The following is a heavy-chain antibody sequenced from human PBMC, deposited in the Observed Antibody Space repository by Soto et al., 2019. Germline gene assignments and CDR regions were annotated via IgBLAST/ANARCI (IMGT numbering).Heavy chain of an antibody. J-gene: IGHJ5*02. CDR3: ARVGDYDFWSGYYTHWFDP. V-gene: IGHV4-31*03. CDR1: GGSISSGGYY. CDR2: IYYSGST. D-gene: IGHD3-3*01. Sequence: SETLSLTCTVSGGSISSGGYYWSWIRQHPGKGLELIGYIYYSGSTYYNPSLKIRVTISVDTSKNQFSLKLSSVTAADTAVYYCARVGDYDFWSGYYTHWFDPWGQGTLVTVSS.